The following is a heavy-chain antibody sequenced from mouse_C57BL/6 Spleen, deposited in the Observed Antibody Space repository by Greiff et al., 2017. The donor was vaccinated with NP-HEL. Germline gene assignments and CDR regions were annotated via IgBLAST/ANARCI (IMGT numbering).Heavy chain of an antibody. V-gene: IGHV1-82*01. J-gene: IGHJ3*01. D-gene: IGHD2-4*01. CDR1: GYAFSSSW. Sequence: VQLQQSGPELVKPGASVKISCKASGYAFSSSWMNWVKQRPGKGLEWIGRIYPGDGDTNYNGKFKGKATLTADKSSSTAYMQLSSLTSEDSAVYFCARANIYYDYDEGLFAYWGQGTLVTVSA. CDR3: ARANIYYDYDEGLFAY. CDR2: IYPGDGDT.